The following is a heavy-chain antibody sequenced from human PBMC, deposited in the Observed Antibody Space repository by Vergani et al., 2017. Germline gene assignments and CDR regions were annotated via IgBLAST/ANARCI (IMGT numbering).Heavy chain of an antibody. V-gene: IGHV5-51*01. CDR2: IYPGDSDT. CDR3: ARSDCSKSYYYYYMDV. J-gene: IGHJ6*03. CDR1: GYSFTSYW. Sequence: EVQLVQSGAEVKKPGESLKISCKGSGYSFTSYWIGWVRQMPGKGLEWMGIIYPGDSDTRYSPSFQGQVTISADKSNSTAYLQLSSLKTSDTAMYYCARSDCSKSYYYYYMDVWGKGIAVAFSS. D-gene: IGHD4-11*01.